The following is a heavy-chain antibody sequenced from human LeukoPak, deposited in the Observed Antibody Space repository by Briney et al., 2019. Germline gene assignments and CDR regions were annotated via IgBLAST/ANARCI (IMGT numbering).Heavy chain of an antibody. CDR1: GFSFSSYG. D-gene: IGHD3-22*01. J-gene: IGHJ4*02. Sequence: GGSLRLSCAASGFSFSSYGMHWVRQAPGKGLEWVAVISYDGSNKYYADSVKGRFTISRDNSKNTLYLQMNSLGAEDTAVYYCAKDHWHYYDSSGYDYWGQGTLVTVSS. CDR2: ISYDGSNK. CDR3: AKDHWHYYDSSGYDY. V-gene: IGHV3-30*18.